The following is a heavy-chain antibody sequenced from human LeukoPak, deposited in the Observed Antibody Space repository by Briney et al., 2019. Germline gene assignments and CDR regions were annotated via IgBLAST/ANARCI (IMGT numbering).Heavy chain of an antibody. Sequence: ASVKVSCKASGYTFTSYYMHWVRQAPGQGLEWMGIIHPSGGSTSYAQKFQGRVTMTRDTSTSTVYMELSSLRSEDTAVYYCARAHRGYGSGSYQNQPGWFDPWGQGTLVTVSS. D-gene: IGHD3-10*01. CDR1: GYTFTSYY. CDR3: ARAHRGYGSGSYQNQPGWFDP. CDR2: IHPSGGST. V-gene: IGHV1-46*01. J-gene: IGHJ5*02.